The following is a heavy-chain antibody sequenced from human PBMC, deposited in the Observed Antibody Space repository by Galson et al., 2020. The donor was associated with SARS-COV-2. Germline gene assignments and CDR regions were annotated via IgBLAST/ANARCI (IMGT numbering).Heavy chain of an antibody. J-gene: IGHJ6*02. D-gene: IGHD3-10*01. CDR2: ISSSSGTI. CDR1: GVTFSTYN. CDR3: ARDATPITMVRGVITHYEYYYGMDV. V-gene: IGHV3-48*02. Sequence: GSLRLSCVASGVTFSTYNMNWVRHAPGKGLEWLSYISSSSGTIHYADSVRGRFTISRDNANNSLYLQMKSLRDEDTAVYYCARDATPITMVRGVITHYEYYYGMDVWGQGTTVTVS.